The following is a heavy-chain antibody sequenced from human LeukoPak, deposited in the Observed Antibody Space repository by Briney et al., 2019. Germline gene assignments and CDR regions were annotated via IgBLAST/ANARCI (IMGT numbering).Heavy chain of an antibody. CDR2: INHSGST. Sequence: SETLSLTCAVYGGSFSGYYWSWIRQPPGKGLEWIGEINHSGSTNYNPSLKSRVTISVDTSKNQFSLKLSSVTAADTAVYYCARGQRNYHGSGSYRDWFDPWGQGTLVTVSS. CDR3: ARGQRNYHGSGSYRDWFDP. D-gene: IGHD3-10*01. CDR1: GGSFSGYY. V-gene: IGHV4-34*01. J-gene: IGHJ5*02.